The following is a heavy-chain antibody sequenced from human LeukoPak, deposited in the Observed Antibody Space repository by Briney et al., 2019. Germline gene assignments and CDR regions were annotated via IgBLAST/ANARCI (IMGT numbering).Heavy chain of an antibody. V-gene: IGHV4-38-2*01. CDR1: GYSISSGYY. CDR3: ARHSAIIPLAAAGPLDY. CDR2: IYHSGST. D-gene: IGHD6-13*01. J-gene: IGHJ4*02. Sequence: SETLSLTCAVSGYSISSGYYWGWIRQPPGKGLEWIGSIYHSGSTYYNPSLKSRVTISVDTSKNQFSLKLSSVTAADTAVYYCARHSAIIPLAAAGPLDYWGQGTLVTVSS.